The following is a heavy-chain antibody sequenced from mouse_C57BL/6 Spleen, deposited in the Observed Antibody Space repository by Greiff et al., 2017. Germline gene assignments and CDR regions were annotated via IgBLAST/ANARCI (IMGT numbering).Heavy chain of an antibody. J-gene: IGHJ3*01. Sequence: QVQLQQSGAELVRPGASVTLSCKASGYTFTDYEMHWVKQTPVHGLEWIGAIDPETGGTAYNQKFKGKAILTADKSSSTAYMELRSLTSEDSAVYYCTRNYGSSSWFGYWGKGTLVTVSA. CDR3: TRNYGSSSWFGY. CDR1: GYTFTDYE. V-gene: IGHV1-15*01. D-gene: IGHD1-1*01. CDR2: IDPETGGT.